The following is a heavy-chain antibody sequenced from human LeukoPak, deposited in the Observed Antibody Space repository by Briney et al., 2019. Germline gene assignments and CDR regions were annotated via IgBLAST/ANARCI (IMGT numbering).Heavy chain of an antibody. CDR1: GGSISSGGYY. CDR2: IYYSGST. Sequence: SQTLSLTCTVSGGSISSGGYYWRWIRQHPGKGLEWIGYIYYSGSTYYNPSLKSRVTISVDTSKNQFSLKLSSVTAADTAVYYCARGRELYDYVWGSYRYSPLDAFDIWGQGTMVTVSS. D-gene: IGHD3-16*02. CDR3: ARGRELYDYVWGSYRYSPLDAFDI. J-gene: IGHJ3*02. V-gene: IGHV4-31*03.